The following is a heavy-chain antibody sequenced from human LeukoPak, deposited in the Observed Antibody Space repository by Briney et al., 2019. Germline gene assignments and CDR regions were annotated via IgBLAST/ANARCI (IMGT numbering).Heavy chain of an antibody. CDR2: IYYSGST. D-gene: IGHD3-22*01. CDR1: GGSISSYY. Sequence: SETLSLTCTVSGGSISSYYWSWIRQPPGKGLEWIGYIYYSGSTNYNPSLKSRVTISVDTSKNQFSLKLSSVTAADTAVYYCARRRPYYDSSGYYSPFDYWGQGTLVTVSS. J-gene: IGHJ4*02. V-gene: IGHV4-59*08. CDR3: ARRRPYYDSSGYYSPFDY.